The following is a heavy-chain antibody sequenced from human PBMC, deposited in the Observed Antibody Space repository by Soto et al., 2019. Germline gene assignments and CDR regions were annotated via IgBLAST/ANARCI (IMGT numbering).Heavy chain of an antibody. Sequence: GASVKVSCKASGYTSSSYYIHWVRQAPGQGLEWMGVINPGGGSTNYAQKFKGRLTVTRDTTTSTVYLELSSLTSEDTAVYYCARPTVVGSTVRFFFDYWGQGTLVTVSS. V-gene: IGHV1-46*01. CDR1: GYTSSSYY. CDR2: INPGGGST. D-gene: IGHD1-26*01. J-gene: IGHJ4*01. CDR3: ARPTVVGSTVRFFFDY.